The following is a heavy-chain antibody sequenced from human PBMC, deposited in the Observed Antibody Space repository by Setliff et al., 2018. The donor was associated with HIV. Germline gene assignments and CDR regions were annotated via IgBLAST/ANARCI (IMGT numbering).Heavy chain of an antibody. CDR3: ARGVNSGTYWGYYYYMDV. J-gene: IGHJ6*03. CDR1: GGSINSYY. Sequence: ETLSLTCTASGGSINSYYWNWVRQPPGKGLEWIAYKHTSGSTNYNPSLKSRVIISVDTSKNQFSLRLSSVTAADTAIYYCARGVNSGTYWGYYYYMDVWGKGTTVTVSS. D-gene: IGHD1-26*01. CDR2: KHTSGST. V-gene: IGHV4-4*08.